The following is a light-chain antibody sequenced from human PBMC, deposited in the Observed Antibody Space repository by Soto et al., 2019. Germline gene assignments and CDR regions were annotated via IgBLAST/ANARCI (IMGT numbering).Light chain of an antibody. J-gene: IGKJ3*01. CDR2: GAS. CDR3: QQDGSSPFT. V-gene: IGKV3-20*01. CDR1: QTVSSNN. Sequence: DIVLTQSPGTLSLSPGERATLSCRASQTVSSNNLAWYQQKRGQAPRLLIYGASSRAAAIPDRFRGSGSGTDCTLIISSRAPEDFAVYYCQQDGSSPFTFGPGTAVDS.